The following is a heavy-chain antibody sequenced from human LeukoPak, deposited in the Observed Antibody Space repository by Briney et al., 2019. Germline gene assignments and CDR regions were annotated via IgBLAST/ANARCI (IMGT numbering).Heavy chain of an antibody. V-gene: IGHV5-51*01. J-gene: IGHJ4*02. CDR1: GYSFTNYW. CDR3: AIYSGRYSKTFDS. D-gene: IGHD1-26*01. Sequence: GESLKISCKGSGYSFTNYWIGWVRQMPGKGLEWMGIIYPGDSDTRYSPSFQGQVTISADKSITTAYLQWSSLKASDTAMYYCAIYSGRYSKTFDSWGQGTLLTVSS. CDR2: IYPGDSDT.